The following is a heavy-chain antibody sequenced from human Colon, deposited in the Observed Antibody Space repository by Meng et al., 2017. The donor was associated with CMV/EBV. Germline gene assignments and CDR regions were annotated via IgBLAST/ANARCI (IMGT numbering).Heavy chain of an antibody. D-gene: IGHD5-12*01. CDR2: INPTSGGT. CDR3: VRDLAKYSDYEGGS. J-gene: IGHJ5*02. CDR1: GYIFTAYY. Sequence: GESLKISCKASGYIFTAYYIHWVRQAPGQGLEWMGWINPTSGGTHYAPKFQGRVTMTRDTSIITAYMDLSSLTSDDTAVYYCVRDLAKYSDYEGGSWGQGTLVTVSS. V-gene: IGHV1-2*02.